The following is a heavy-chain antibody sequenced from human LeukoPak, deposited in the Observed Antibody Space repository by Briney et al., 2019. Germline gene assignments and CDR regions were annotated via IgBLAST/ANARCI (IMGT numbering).Heavy chain of an antibody. CDR1: GFTFSTYS. D-gene: IGHD3-3*01. CDR2: ISSSSSTT. J-gene: IGHJ6*03. CDR3: AIERCTNMDV. Sequence: PGGSLRLSCAASGFTFSTYSMKWVRQAPGKGLEWVSYISSSSSTTYYADSVKGRLTISRDNAKNSLYLQMNSLRAEDTAVYYCAIERCTNMDVWGKGTTVTVSS. V-gene: IGHV3-48*01.